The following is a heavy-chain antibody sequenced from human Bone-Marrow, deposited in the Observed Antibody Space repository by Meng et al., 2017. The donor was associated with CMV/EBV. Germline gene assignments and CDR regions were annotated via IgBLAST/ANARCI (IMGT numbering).Heavy chain of an antibody. CDR3: AREEGGNILLVPASN. CDR2: MNPNSGNT. V-gene: IGHV1-8*03. D-gene: IGHD2-2*01. J-gene: IGHJ4*02. Sequence: ASVKVSCKASGYTFTSYDINWVRQATGQGLEWMGWMNPNSGNTGYAQKFQGRVTITRNTSISTAYMELSSLRSEDTAVYYCAREEGGNILLVPASNWGQGTRVTGSS. CDR1: GYTFTSYD.